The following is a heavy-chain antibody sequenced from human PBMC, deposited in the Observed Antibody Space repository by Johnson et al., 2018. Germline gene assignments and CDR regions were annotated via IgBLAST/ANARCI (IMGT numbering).Heavy chain of an antibody. V-gene: IGHV3-74*01. J-gene: IGHJ3*02. CDR2: SYSDGSTT. CDR1: GFTFSSYW. D-gene: IGHD5-24*01. CDR3: ARVGDGYNRSFDI. Sequence: VQLQESGGGLVQPGGSLRLSCAASGFTFSSYWMHWVRQAPGKGLVWVSRSYSDGSTTTYADSVQGRFTISRDNAKNTLYLQMNSRRAEDTAVYYCARVGDGYNRSFDIWGQGTMVTVSS.